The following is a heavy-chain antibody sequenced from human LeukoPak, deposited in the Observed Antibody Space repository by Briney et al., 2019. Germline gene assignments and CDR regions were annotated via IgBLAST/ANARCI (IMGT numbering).Heavy chain of an antibody. Sequence: SETLSLTRTVSGGSISSSSYYWGWIRQPPGKGLEWIGSIYYSGSTYYNPSLKSRVTISVDTSKNQFSLKLSSVTAADTAVYYCARRTYVLRYFDWSSYYFDYWGQGTLVTVPS. V-gene: IGHV4-39*01. J-gene: IGHJ4*02. CDR3: ARRTYVLRYFDWSSYYFDY. CDR1: GGSISSSSYY. D-gene: IGHD3-9*01. CDR2: IYYSGST.